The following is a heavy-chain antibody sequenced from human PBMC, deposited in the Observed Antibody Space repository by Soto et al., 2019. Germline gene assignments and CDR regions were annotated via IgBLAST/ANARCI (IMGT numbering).Heavy chain of an antibody. V-gene: IGHV3-9*01. CDR3: AKDPEAQWLRFRFYYYYGMDV. J-gene: IGHJ6*02. Sequence: GGSLRLSCAASGFTFDDYAMHWVRQAPGKGLEWVSGISWNSGSIGYADSVKGRFTISRDNAKNSLYLQMNSLRAEDTALYYCAKDPEAQWLRFRFYYYYGMDVWGQGTTVTVSS. D-gene: IGHD5-12*01. CDR1: GFTFDDYA. CDR2: ISWNSGSI.